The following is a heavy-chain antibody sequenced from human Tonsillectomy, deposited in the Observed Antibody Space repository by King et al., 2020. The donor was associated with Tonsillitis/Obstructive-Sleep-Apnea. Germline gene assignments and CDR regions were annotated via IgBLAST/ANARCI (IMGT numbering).Heavy chain of an antibody. J-gene: IGHJ4*02. D-gene: IGHD3-9*01. CDR1: GGTFSSYA. CDR2: IIPIFGTA. V-gene: IGHV1-69*01. Sequence: QLVQSGAEVKKPGSSVKVSCKASGGTFSSYAINWVRQAPGQGLEWMGGIIPIFGTANDAQQFQGRVTITADESTSTAYMELSSLRSEDTAVYYCATPQLRYFDWLLNYWGQGTLVTVSS. CDR3: ATPQLRYFDWLLNY.